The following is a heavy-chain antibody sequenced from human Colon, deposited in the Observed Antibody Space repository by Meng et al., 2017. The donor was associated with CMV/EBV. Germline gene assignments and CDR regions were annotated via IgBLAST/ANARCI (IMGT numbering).Heavy chain of an antibody. CDR1: GFTFSSYE. V-gene: IGHV3-48*03. Sequence: GESLKISCAAPGFTFSSYEMNWVRQAPGKGLEWVSYISSSGSTIYYADSVKGRFTISRDNAKNSLYLQMNSLRAEDTAVYYCVRDLYPSIAVGPNFYNYAMDLWGQGTTVTVSS. CDR3: VRDLYPSIAVGPNFYNYAMDL. CDR2: ISSSGSTI. J-gene: IGHJ6*02. D-gene: IGHD6-6*01.